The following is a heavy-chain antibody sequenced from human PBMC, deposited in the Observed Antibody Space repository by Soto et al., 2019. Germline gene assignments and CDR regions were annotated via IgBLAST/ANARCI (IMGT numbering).Heavy chain of an antibody. CDR2: IYSGGNP. V-gene: IGHV3-53*01. CDR1: GFSVGGNY. Sequence: EERLVQSGGGLVQPGGSLRLSCAASGFSVGGNYMGWVRQAPGKGLELVSLIYSGGNPFYADSMKGRFTLSRDNSNNMLYLQMDCLRAEDTAVYYCARGPNSDCWGQGTLVIVPS. CDR3: ARGPNSDC. J-gene: IGHJ4*02. D-gene: IGHD2-21*01.